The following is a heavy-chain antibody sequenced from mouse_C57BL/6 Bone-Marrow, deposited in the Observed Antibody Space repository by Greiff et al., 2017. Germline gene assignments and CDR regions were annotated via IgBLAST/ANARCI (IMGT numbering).Heavy chain of an antibody. D-gene: IGHD2-4*01. Sequence: LQQPGAELVKPGASVKMSCKASGYTFTSYWITWVKQRPGQGLEWIGDIYPGSGSTNYHEKFKSKATLTVDTSSSTAYMQLSSLTSEDSAVYYCARSLYDYSWFAYWGQGTLVTVSA. V-gene: IGHV1-55*01. CDR1: GYTFTSYW. CDR2: IYPGSGST. CDR3: ARSLYDYSWFAY. J-gene: IGHJ3*01.